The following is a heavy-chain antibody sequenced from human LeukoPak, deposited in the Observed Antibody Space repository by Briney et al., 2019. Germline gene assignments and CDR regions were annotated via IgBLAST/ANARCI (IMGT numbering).Heavy chain of an antibody. V-gene: IGHV3-21*04. D-gene: IGHD3-9*01. CDR2: ISSSSSYI. Sequence: GGSLRLSCAASGFTFSNAWMSWVRQAPGKGLEWVSSISSSSSYIYYADSVKGRFTISRDNAKNSLYLQMNSLRAEDMALYYCAKGPDYDILTPIDYWGQGTLVTVSS. J-gene: IGHJ4*02. CDR1: GFTFSNAW. CDR3: AKGPDYDILTPIDY.